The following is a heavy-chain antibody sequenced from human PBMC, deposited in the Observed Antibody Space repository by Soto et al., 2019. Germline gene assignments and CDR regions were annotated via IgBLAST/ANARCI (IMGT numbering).Heavy chain of an antibody. CDR1: GYTFFSNG. V-gene: IGHV1-18*04. Sequence: QVQLVQSGVEVKKPGASVKVSCKASGYTFFSNGISWVGQAPGKGLRGMGWISGKNGNTNYAQKLQGRVTLTTDTSTSTAYMELRSLRSDDTAVYYCARVSSSIVVVPDYGMDVWGQGTTVTVSS. D-gene: IGHD2-15*01. CDR2: ISGKNGNT. CDR3: ARVSSSIVVVPDYGMDV. J-gene: IGHJ6*02.